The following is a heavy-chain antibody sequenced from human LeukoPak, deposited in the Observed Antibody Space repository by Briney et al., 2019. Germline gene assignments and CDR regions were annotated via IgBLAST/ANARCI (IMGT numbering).Heavy chain of an antibody. V-gene: IGHV4-34*01. CDR3: ARRTYYYGSGRPYNWFDP. CDR2: INHSGST. CDR1: GGSFSGYY. J-gene: IGHJ5*02. D-gene: IGHD3-10*01. Sequence: PSETLSLTCAVYGGSFSGYYWSWIRQPPGKGLEWIGEINHSGSTNYNPSLKSRVTISVDTSKNQFSLKLSSVTAADTAVYYCARRTYYYGSGRPYNWFDPWGQGTLVTVSS.